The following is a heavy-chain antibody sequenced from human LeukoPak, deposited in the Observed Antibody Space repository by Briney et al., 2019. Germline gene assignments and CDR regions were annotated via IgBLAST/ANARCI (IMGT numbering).Heavy chain of an antibody. CDR1: GGTFSSYA. CDR2: IIPILGIA. J-gene: IGHJ4*02. V-gene: IGHV1-69*04. Sequence: SVKVSCKASGGTFSSYAISWVRQAPGQGLEWMGRIIPILGIANYAQKFQGRVTITADKSTSTAYMELSSLRSEDTAVYYCARGGVDILTGYFDYWGQGTLVTVSS. CDR3: ARGGVDILTGYFDY. D-gene: IGHD3-9*01.